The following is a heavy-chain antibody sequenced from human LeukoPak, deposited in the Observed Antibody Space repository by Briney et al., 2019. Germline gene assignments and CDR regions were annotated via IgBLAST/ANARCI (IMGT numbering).Heavy chain of an antibody. CDR1: GGSISSSTHY. V-gene: IGHV4-39*01. CDR3: ARSETSGYFDI. J-gene: IGHJ3*02. D-gene: IGHD3-22*01. CDR2: MYNSGSI. Sequence: PSETLSLTCTVSGGSISSSTHYWGWIRQSPGKGLEWIGSMYNSGSISYNPSLRGRVTITVDTSKNQFSLNFNSVTAADTALYFCARSETSGYFDIWGQGTMVTVSS.